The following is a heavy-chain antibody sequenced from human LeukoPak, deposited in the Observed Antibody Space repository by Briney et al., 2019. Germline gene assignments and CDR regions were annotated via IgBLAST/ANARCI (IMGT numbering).Heavy chain of an antibody. J-gene: IGHJ4*02. D-gene: IGHD3-3*01. Sequence: GGSLRLSCAASGFTFSDYYMSWIRQAPGKGLEWVSYISSSGSTIYYADSVKGRFTISRDNAKNSLYLQMNSLRAEDTAVYYCAGGPGITIFGVVTNPFDYWGQGTLVTVSS. CDR2: ISSSGSTI. V-gene: IGHV3-11*04. CDR3: AGGPGITIFGVVTNPFDY. CDR1: GFTFSDYY.